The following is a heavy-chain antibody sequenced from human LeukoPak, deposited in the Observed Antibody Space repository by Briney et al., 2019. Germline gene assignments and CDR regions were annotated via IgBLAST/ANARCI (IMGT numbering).Heavy chain of an antibody. CDR2: IKSKTDGGKT. J-gene: IGHJ4*02. Sequence: GGSLRLSCAASGFTFSNAWMSWVRQAPGKGLEWVGRIKSKTDGGKTEYVAPVKGRFTISRDDAKTALYLHMNSLKTEDTAVYYCTTEQWLAYYIDNWGQGTLVTVSS. V-gene: IGHV3-15*01. CDR3: TTEQWLAYYIDN. D-gene: IGHD6-19*01. CDR1: GFTFSNAW.